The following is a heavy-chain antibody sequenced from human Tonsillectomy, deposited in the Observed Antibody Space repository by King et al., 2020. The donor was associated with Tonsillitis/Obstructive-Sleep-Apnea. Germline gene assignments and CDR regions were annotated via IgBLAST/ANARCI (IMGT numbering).Heavy chain of an antibody. CDR1: GGSFSGYY. CDR2: INHSGST. J-gene: IGHJ4*02. D-gene: IGHD2-2*02. V-gene: IGHV4-34*01. Sequence: VQLQQWGAGLLKPSETLSLTCAVYGGSFSGYYWSWIRRPPGKGLEWIGEINHSGSTNYNPSLKSRVTISVDTSKNQFSLKLSSVTAADTAVYYCARGMGEDIVVVAAAIYFDYWGQGPLVTVSS. CDR3: ARGMGEDIVVVAAAIYFDY.